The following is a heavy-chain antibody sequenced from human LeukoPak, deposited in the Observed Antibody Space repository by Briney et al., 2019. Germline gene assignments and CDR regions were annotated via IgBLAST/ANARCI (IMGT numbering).Heavy chain of an antibody. Sequence: QPGGSLRLSCAASGFTFSSYSMNWVRQAPGKGLEWVSYISSSSSTIYYADSVKGRFTISRDNGKNSLYLQMNSLRAEDTAVYYCVRDVWRGDHTWGLFDYWGQGTLVTVSS. CDR3: VRDVWRGDHTWGLFDY. CDR2: ISSSSSTI. J-gene: IGHJ4*02. V-gene: IGHV3-48*01. D-gene: IGHD3-3*01. CDR1: GFTFSSYS.